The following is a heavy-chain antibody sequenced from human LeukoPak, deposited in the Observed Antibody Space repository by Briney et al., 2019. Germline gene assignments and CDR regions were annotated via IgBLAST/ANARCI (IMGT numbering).Heavy chain of an antibody. CDR2: IYPGDSDN. CDR1: GYGFTSYW. V-gene: IGHV5-51*01. CDR3: ARHLLDSSGYYVDY. D-gene: IGHD3-22*01. Sequence: GESLKISCKGSGYGFTSYWIGWGCPMPGKGVEWMGIIYPGDSDNRYSTSFQGQVTISADKSISTAYLQWSSLKASDTAMYYCARHLLDSSGYYVDYWGQGTLVTVSS. J-gene: IGHJ4*02.